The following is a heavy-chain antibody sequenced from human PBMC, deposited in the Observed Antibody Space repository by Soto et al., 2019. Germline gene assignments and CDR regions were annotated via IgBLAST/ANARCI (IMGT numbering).Heavy chain of an antibody. CDR2: IYHSGST. CDR3: ARYGYSYSARFLDY. Sequence: PSETLSLTCTVSGHSISSGFYYWGWIRQPPGKGLEWIGRIYHSGSTYYNPSPKSRVTMSVDTSKNQLSLKLSSVTAADTAVYYCARYGYSYSARFLDYWGQGTRVT. J-gene: IGHJ4*02. D-gene: IGHD1-26*01. CDR1: GHSISSGFYY. V-gene: IGHV4-38-2*02.